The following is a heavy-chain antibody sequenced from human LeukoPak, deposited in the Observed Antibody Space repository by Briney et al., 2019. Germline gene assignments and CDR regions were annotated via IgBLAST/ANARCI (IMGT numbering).Heavy chain of an antibody. CDR2: IYPGDSDT. CDR1: GYSFTSYW. CDR3: VRHIKNKVYYFDY. V-gene: IGHV5-51*01. Sequence: GESLKISCKGSGYSFTSYWIGWVRQMPGKGLEWMGIIYPGDSDTRYSPSFQGQVTISADKSITTAYLQWSSLKASDTAMYYCVRHIKNKVYYFDYWGQGTLVTVSS. J-gene: IGHJ4*02.